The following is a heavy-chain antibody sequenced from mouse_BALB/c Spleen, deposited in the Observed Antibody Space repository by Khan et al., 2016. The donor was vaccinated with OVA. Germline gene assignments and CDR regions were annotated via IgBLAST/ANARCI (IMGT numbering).Heavy chain of an antibody. CDR3: ARGVYGDPFAF. V-gene: IGHV5-4*02. J-gene: IGHJ3*01. D-gene: IGHD2-13*01. CDR1: GFTFSDYY. CDR2: ISDGGGYT. Sequence: EVQLVESGGDSVKPGGSLKLSCAGSGFTFSDYYMYWVRQTPEKRLEWVATISDGGGYTYYVDSVKGRFTISRDDAKNNLYLQMSSLKSDDTAIYYCARGVYGDPFAFWGQGTLVTVSA.